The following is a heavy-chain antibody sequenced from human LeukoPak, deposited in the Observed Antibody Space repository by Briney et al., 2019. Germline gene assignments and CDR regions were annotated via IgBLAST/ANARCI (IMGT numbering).Heavy chain of an antibody. CDR1: GGSFSGYY. Sequence: SETLSLTCAVYGGSFSGYYWSWIRQPPGKGLEWIGEINHSGSTNYNPSLKSRVTISVDTSKNQFSLKLSSVTAADTAVYYCASSPASSTSLLDYWGQGTLVTVSS. CDR2: INHSGST. J-gene: IGHJ4*02. V-gene: IGHV4-34*01. CDR3: ASSPASSTSLLDY. D-gene: IGHD2-2*01.